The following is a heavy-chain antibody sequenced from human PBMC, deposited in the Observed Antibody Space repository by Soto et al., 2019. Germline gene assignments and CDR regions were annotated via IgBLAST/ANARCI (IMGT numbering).Heavy chain of an antibody. CDR2: IIPIFGTA. CDR3: ARLFSSRNHGYSYGAVDY. J-gene: IGHJ4*02. D-gene: IGHD5-18*01. Sequence: SVKVSCKASGGTFSSYAISWVRQAPGQGLEWMGGIIPIFGTANYAQKFQGRVTITADESTSTAYMELSSLRSEDTAVYYCARLFSSRNHGYSYGAVDYWGQGTLVTVSS. V-gene: IGHV1-69*13. CDR1: GGTFSSYA.